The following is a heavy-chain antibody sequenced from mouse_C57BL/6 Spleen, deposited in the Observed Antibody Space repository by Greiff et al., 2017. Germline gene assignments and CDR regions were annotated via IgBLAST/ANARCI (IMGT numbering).Heavy chain of an antibody. D-gene: IGHD1-1*01. CDR3: AREYYGSSFAY. CDR2: INPNNGGT. CDR1: GYTFTDYY. J-gene: IGHJ3*01. Sequence: VQLQQSGPELVKPGASVKISCKASGYTFTDYYMNWVKQSHGKSLEWIGDINPNNGGTSYNQKFKGKATLTVDKSSSAAYMGLRSLTSEDSAVYNCAREYYGSSFAYRGERGLCTVSA. V-gene: IGHV1-26*01.